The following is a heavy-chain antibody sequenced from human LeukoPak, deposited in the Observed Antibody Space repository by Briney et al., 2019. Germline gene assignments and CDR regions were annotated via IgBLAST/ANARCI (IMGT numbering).Heavy chain of an antibody. V-gene: IGHV3-23*01. Sequence: PGGTLRLSCAASGFTFSSYGMSWVRQAPGKGLEWVSAISGSGGSTYYADSVKGRFTISRDNAQNSLYLQMNSLRAEDTALYYCARGGRAYCGSDCSIYMDVWGKGTTVTVSS. CDR3: ARGGRAYCGSDCSIYMDV. CDR2: ISGSGGST. CDR1: GFTFSSYG. J-gene: IGHJ6*03. D-gene: IGHD2-21*02.